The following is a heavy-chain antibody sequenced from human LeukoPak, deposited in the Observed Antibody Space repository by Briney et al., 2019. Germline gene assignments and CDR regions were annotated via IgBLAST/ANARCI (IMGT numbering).Heavy chain of an antibody. V-gene: IGHV4-28*06. Sequence: SETLSLTCTVSGYSISSGYYWGWIRQPPGKGLEWIGYIYYSGSTNYNPSLKSRVTMSVDTSKNQFSLKLSSVTALDTAVYYCARTPYSSGWYDIDYWGQGTLVTVSS. J-gene: IGHJ4*02. CDR3: ARTPYSSGWYDIDY. CDR1: GYSISSGYY. D-gene: IGHD6-19*01. CDR2: IYYSGST.